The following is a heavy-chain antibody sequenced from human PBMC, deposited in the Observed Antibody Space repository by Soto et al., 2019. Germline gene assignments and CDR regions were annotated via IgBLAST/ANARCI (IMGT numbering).Heavy chain of an antibody. V-gene: IGHV3-11*01. J-gene: IGHJ3*02. Sequence: GGSLRLSCAASGFTFSDYYMSWIRQAPGKGLEWVSYISSSGSTIYYADSVKGRFTISRDNAKNSLYLQMNSLRAEDTAVYYCATTHAAAAVPRNYDDAFDIWGQGTMVTVSS. D-gene: IGHD6-13*01. CDR1: GFTFSDYY. CDR2: ISSSGSTI. CDR3: ATTHAAAAVPRNYDDAFDI.